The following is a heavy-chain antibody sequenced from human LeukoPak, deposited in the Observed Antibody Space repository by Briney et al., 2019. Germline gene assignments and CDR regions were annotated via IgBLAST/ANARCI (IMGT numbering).Heavy chain of an antibody. V-gene: IGHV4-30-2*01. CDR3: ARTVFTAFNFDY. D-gene: IGHD3-16*01. CDR1: GGSISSGGYS. Sequence: SETLSLTCAVSGGSISSGGYSWSWIRQPPGKGLEWIGYIYHSGSTYYNPSLKSRVTISVDRSKNQFSLKLSSVTAADTAVYYCARTVFTAFNFDYWGQGTLVTVSS. J-gene: IGHJ4*02. CDR2: IYHSGST.